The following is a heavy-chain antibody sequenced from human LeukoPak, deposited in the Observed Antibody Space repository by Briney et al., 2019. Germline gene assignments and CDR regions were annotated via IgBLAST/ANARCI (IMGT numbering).Heavy chain of an antibody. CDR1: GGSFSGYY. CDR2: INHSGST. Sequence: SETLSLTCAVYGGSFSGYYWSWIRQPPGEGLEWIGEINHSGSTNYNPSLKSRVTISVDTSKNQFSLKLSSVTAADTAVYYCARLIGTRPPFDYWGQGTLVTVSS. CDR3: ARLIGTRPPFDY. J-gene: IGHJ4*02. V-gene: IGHV4-34*01.